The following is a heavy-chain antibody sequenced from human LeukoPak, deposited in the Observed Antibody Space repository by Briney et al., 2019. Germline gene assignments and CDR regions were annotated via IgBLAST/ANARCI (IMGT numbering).Heavy chain of an antibody. Sequence: SETLSLTCTVSGGSISSYYWSWIRQPPGMGLEWIGYIYYSGSTNYNPSLKSRVTISVDTSKNQFSLKLSSVTAADTAVYYCARKQSIAVAGKTYYYGMDVWGQGTTVTVSS. CDR3: ARKQSIAVAGKTYYYGMDV. V-gene: IGHV4-59*08. D-gene: IGHD6-19*01. CDR2: IYYSGST. CDR1: GGSISSYY. J-gene: IGHJ6*02.